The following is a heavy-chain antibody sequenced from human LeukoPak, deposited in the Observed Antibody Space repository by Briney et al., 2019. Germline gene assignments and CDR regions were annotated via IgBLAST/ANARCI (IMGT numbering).Heavy chain of an antibody. CDR2: ISYDGSNK. D-gene: IGHD3-22*01. J-gene: IGHJ4*02. CDR3: AKDRSNYYDSSGPAFFDY. Sequence: GGSLRLSCAASGFTFSSYSMNWVRQAPGKGLEWVAVISYDGSNKYYADSVKGRFTISRDNSKNTLYLQMNSLRAEDTAVYYCAKDRSNYYDSSGPAFFDYWGQGTLVTVSS. CDR1: GFTFSSYS. V-gene: IGHV3-30*18.